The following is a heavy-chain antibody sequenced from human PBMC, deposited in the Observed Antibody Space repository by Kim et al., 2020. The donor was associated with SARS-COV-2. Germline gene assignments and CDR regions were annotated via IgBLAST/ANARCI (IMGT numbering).Heavy chain of an antibody. Sequence: ASVKVSCKASGYDFVKYGIGWVRQAPGQGLEWMGWVTAANGNTNYAQKFQGRVTMTRVTSTNTAHMELRTLRSDDTAIYYCARVYTALVKYYFDFWGQGTLVTVSS. D-gene: IGHD2-15*01. V-gene: IGHV1-18*01. CDR2: VTAANGNT. CDR3: ARVYTALVKYYFDF. J-gene: IGHJ4*02. CDR1: GYDFVKYG.